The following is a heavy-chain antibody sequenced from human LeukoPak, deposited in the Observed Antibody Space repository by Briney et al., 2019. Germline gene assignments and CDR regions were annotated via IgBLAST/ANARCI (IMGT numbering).Heavy chain of an antibody. CDR3: ARTTYYEFWSGSPGAFDI. Sequence: SETLSLTCGVYGGSFSGYYWTGIRQPPGKGLEWIGEINHRGSTNYNPSLKSRVTISVDTSKNEFSLNLDSVTAADTAVYYCARTTYYEFWSGSPGAFDIWGQGSRVTVSS. V-gene: IGHV4-34*01. CDR2: INHRGST. D-gene: IGHD3-3*01. J-gene: IGHJ3*02. CDR1: GGSFSGYY.